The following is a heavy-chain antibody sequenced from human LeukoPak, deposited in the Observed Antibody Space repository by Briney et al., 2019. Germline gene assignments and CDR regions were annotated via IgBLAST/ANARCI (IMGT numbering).Heavy chain of an antibody. CDR1: GGSINTNPNY. J-gene: IGHJ5*02. D-gene: IGHD2-15*01. Sequence: SETLSLTCTVSGGSINTNPNYWGWIRQHPGKGLEWMGHISYSGSAYYNPSLKSQLTISVDTSNNHFTLKLSSVTAADTAVYYCARQLRCSGGSCYSRGDWFDPWGQGTLVTVSS. V-gene: IGHV4-31*01. CDR3: ARQLRCSGGSCYSRGDWFDP. CDR2: ISYSGSA.